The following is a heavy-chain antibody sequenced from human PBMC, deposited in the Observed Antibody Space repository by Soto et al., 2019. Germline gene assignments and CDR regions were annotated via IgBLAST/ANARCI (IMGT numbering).Heavy chain of an antibody. Sequence: SETLSLTCTVSGGSISSSSYYWGWIRQPPGKGLECIGSIYYSGSTYYNPSLKSRVTISVDTSKNQFSLKLSSVTAADTAVYYCARQCGSGGSCSDYWGQGTLVTVSS. D-gene: IGHD2-15*01. J-gene: IGHJ4*02. CDR3: ARQCGSGGSCSDY. V-gene: IGHV4-39*01. CDR2: IYYSGST. CDR1: GGSISSSSYY.